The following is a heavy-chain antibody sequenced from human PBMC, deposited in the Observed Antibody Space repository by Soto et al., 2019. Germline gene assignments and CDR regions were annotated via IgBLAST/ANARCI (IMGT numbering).Heavy chain of an antibody. CDR1: GGSTSSSNW. CDR2: IYHSGST. D-gene: IGHD3-9*01. CDR3: ARDRYDILTGYYKVGYYYGMDV. J-gene: IGHJ6*02. Sequence: SETLSLTCAVSGGSTSSSNWWSWVRQPPGKGLEWIGEIYHSGSTNYNPSLKSRVTISVDKSKNQFSLKLSSVTAADTAVYYCARDRYDILTGYYKVGYYYGMDVWGQGTTVTVSS. V-gene: IGHV4-4*02.